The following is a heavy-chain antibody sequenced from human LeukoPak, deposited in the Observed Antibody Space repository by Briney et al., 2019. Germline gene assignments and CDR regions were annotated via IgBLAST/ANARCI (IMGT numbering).Heavy chain of an antibody. CDR3: AKRYNTLTSYYSHCDY. V-gene: IGHV3-23*01. D-gene: IGHD3-9*01. Sequence: PGGSLRLSCAASGFTFSNHAMSWVRQAPGKGLEWVSAISGSGGDTYYADSVKGRFTISRDNSKNTLYLHMNSLRAEDTAVYYCAKRYNTLTSYYSHCDYWGQGTLVTVSS. J-gene: IGHJ4*02. CDR1: GFTFSNHA. CDR2: ISGSGGDT.